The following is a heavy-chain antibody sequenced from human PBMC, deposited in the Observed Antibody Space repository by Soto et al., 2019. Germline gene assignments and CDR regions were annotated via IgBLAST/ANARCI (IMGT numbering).Heavy chain of an antibody. CDR1: GYTFTSFD. CDR3: ATTRSGSYL. J-gene: IGHJ5*02. D-gene: IGHD3-10*01. CDR2: MNPSSGNT. Sequence: QVQLVQSGAEVKKPGASVKVACRASGYTFTSFDINWVRQATGQGLEWMGRMNPSSGNTDYAQKFQGRVTMTRATPISTAYMELRSLRSEDTAVYYGATTRSGSYLWGQGTLVTVSS. V-gene: IGHV1-8*01.